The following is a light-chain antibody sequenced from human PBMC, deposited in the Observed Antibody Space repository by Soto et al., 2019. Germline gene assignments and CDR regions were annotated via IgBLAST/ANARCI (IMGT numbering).Light chain of an antibody. CDR1: QSLVHSDGIAY. CDR2: EVS. V-gene: IGKV2D-29*01. J-gene: IGKJ1*01. CDR3: MQSIQLPLT. Sequence: DIVMTQSPLSLPVTPGQPASISCRSNQSLVHSDGIAYFYWYLQKPGQPPRLLIYEVSNRVSGVPARFSGSGSGTDFTLKISRVEAEDVGVYYCMQSIQLPLTFGQGTQVDI.